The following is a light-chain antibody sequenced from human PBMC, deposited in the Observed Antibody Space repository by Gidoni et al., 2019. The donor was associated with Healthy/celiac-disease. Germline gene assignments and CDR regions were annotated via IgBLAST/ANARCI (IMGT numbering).Light chain of an antibody. J-gene: IGLJ3*02. CDR1: GNNVGNQG. V-gene: IGLV10-54*01. CDR3: SAWDSSLSAWV. Sequence: ATLTCTGNGNNVGNQGAAWLQQHQGHPPKLLSYRNNNRPSGISERLSASRSGNTASLTITGLQPEDEADYYCSAWDSSLSAWVFGGGTKLTVL. CDR2: RNN.